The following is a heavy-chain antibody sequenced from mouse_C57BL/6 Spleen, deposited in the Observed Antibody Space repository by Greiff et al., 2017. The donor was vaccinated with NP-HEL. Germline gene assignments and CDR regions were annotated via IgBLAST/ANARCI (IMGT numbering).Heavy chain of an antibody. CDR3: ARANYGSSYAMDY. J-gene: IGHJ4*01. D-gene: IGHD1-1*01. Sequence: QVQLQQSGAELVLPGASVKLSCKASGYTFTSYWMHWVKPRPGQGLEWIGEIDPSDSYTNYHPKFKGKSTLTVDKSSSTAYRQLSSLTSEDSAVYYGARANYGSSYAMDYWGQGTSVTVSS. V-gene: IGHV1-69*01. CDR1: GYTFTSYW. CDR2: IDPSDSYT.